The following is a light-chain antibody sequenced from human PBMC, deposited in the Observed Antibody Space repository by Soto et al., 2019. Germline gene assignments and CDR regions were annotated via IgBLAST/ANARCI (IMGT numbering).Light chain of an antibody. CDR2: SDN. J-gene: IGLJ2*01. CDR3: AAWDDSLSGPV. Sequence: QSVLTQSPSASGTPGQRVAISCSGSTSNIAGNTVNWYQQLPGTAPKLLIYSDNQRPSGVPDRFSGSKSGTSASLAISGLQSGDEADYYCAAWDDSLSGPVFGGGTKVTVL. CDR1: TSNIAGNT. V-gene: IGLV1-44*01.